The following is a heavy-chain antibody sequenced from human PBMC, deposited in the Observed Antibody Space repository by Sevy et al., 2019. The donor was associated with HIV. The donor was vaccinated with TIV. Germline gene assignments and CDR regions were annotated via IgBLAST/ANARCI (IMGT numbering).Heavy chain of an antibody. CDR2: INQDGSEK. J-gene: IGHJ4*02. V-gene: IGHV3-7*01. CDR3: ARSLDY. Sequence: GGSLRLSCVASGFTFRSYWMNWLRQAQGKGLGWVANINQDGSEKFYLDSMKGRFTISRGNAKNSVFLQMDSLRAEDTVVYYCARSLDYWGQGSLVTVSS. CDR1: GFTFRSYW.